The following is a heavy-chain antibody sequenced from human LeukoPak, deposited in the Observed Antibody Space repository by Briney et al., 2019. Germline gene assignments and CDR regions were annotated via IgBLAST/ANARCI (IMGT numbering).Heavy chain of an antibody. CDR2: ISGSGGNT. J-gene: IGHJ4*02. CDR3: AKSRVIAAAAPLGFNY. D-gene: IGHD6-13*01. CDR1: GFTFNNYA. Sequence: GGSLRLSCAASGFTFNNYAMTWVRQAPGKGLEWVSAISGSGGNTYYADSVKGRFTISRDNSKNTLFLQMNSLRAEDTAVYYCAKSRVIAAAAPLGFNYWGQGTLVNVSS. V-gene: IGHV3-23*01.